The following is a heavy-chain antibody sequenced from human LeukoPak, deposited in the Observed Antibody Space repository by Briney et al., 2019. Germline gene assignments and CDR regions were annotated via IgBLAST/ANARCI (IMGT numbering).Heavy chain of an antibody. V-gene: IGHV3-11*04. D-gene: IGHD2-2*01. Sequence: GGSLRLSCAASGFTFSDYYMSWIRQAPGKGLEWVSYISSSGSTIYYADSVTGRFTISRDNADNSLFLQMNSLRAEDTAVYYCARALGDQPDYYYGMDVWGQGTTVTVSS. CDR1: GFTFSDYY. CDR3: ARALGDQPDYYYGMDV. CDR2: ISSSGSTI. J-gene: IGHJ6*02.